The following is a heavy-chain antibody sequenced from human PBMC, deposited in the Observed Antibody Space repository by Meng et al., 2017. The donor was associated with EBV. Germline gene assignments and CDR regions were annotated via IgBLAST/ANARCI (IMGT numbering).Heavy chain of an antibody. J-gene: IGHJ4*02. V-gene: IGHV1-69*01. CDR3: ASESGRGYTPDY. CDR2: FLPTLGAP. CDR1: GGPFRNYA. Sequence: QVQLVPSAAEVKTPGSSVKVSCKTSGGPFRNYAISWVRQAPGQGLEWLGGFLPTLGAPNYAQKFHGRVSITADESTSTHYMDLSSLRSEDTAVYYCASESGRGYTPDYWGQGTLVTVSS. D-gene: IGHD3-10*01.